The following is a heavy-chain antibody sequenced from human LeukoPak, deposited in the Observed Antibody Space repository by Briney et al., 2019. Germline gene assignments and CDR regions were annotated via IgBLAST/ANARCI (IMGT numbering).Heavy chain of an antibody. CDR1: GFTFDDYT. CDR2: ISWDGGST. J-gene: IGHJ4*02. V-gene: IGHV3-43*01. CDR3: AKVFRGSSWYLDY. D-gene: IGHD6-13*01. Sequence: GGSLRLSCAASGFTFDDYTMHWARQAPGKGLEWVSLISWDGGSTYYADSVKGRFTISRDNSKNSLYLQMNSLRTEDTALYYCAKVFRGSSWYLDYWGQGTLVTVSS.